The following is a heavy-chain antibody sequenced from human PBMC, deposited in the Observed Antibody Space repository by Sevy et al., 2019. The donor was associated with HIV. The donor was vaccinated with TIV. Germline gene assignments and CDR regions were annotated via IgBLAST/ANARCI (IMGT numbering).Heavy chain of an antibody. V-gene: IGHV3-23*01. CDR1: GFTFTTYA. CDR2: LSGSGAST. CDR3: AKDFYDSSGYYPMEAFDI. D-gene: IGHD3-22*01. J-gene: IGHJ3*02. Sequence: GGSLRLSCAASGFTFTTYAMGWVRQAPGKGLKWVSTLSGSGASTYYADSVKGRFTISRDNSKNTLFLQMDSLRAEDTAVYYCAKDFYDSSGYYPMEAFDIWGQETMVTVSS.